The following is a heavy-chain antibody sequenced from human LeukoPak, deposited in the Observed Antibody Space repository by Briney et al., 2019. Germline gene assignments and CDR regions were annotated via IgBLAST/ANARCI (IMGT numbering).Heavy chain of an antibody. CDR1: GFTFSSYA. Sequence: GGSLRLSCAASGFTFSSYAMHWVRQAPGKGLEWVAVISYDGSNKYYADSVKGRFTISRDNSKNTLHLQMNSLRAEDTAVYYCAREMGYSYGPHYFDYWGQGTLVTVSS. J-gene: IGHJ4*02. D-gene: IGHD5-18*01. CDR3: AREMGYSYGPHYFDY. V-gene: IGHV3-30*04. CDR2: ISYDGSNK.